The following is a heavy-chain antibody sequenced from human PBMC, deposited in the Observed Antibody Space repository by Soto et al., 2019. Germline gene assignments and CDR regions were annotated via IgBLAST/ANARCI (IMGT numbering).Heavy chain of an antibody. V-gene: IGHV1-18*01. Sequence: ASXKASCKTLGYTFDNYAISWVRQAPGQGFEWLGWISGXSGNIXYAKKVKGRVXXTTEIYTXXVYMELRSMTSDDTAIYYCARDQSLDRQVAPDYWGQGTLVTISS. J-gene: IGHJ4*02. CDR3: ARDQSLDRQVAPDY. CDR1: GYTFDNYA. CDR2: ISGXSGNI.